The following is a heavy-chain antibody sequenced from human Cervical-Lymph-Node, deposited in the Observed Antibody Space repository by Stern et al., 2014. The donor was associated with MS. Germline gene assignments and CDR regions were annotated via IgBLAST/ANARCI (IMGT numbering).Heavy chain of an antibody. V-gene: IGHV4-31*03. D-gene: IGHD3-16*01. J-gene: IGHJ5*02. CDR1: GGSLSSGGYY. Sequence: VHLVESGPGLVKPSQTLSLTCTVSGGSLSSGGYYWSRIRQHTGKGLEWIGYINFSGTTDYNPSLKSRVTISVDTSKSQFSLRLTSVTVADTAVYYCARDLFWGWFDTWGKGTLGTVSS. CDR3: ARDLFWGWFDT. CDR2: INFSGTT.